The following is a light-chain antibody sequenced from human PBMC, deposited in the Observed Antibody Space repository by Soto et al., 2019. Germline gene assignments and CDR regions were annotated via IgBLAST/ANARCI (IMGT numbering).Light chain of an antibody. CDR3: CAYAGNYIRI. V-gene: IGLV2-11*01. CDR1: SSDVGAYNY. J-gene: IGLJ2*01. CDR2: DVT. Sequence: QSALTQPRSVSGSPGQSVAISCTGTSSDVGAYNYVSWYQQHPGKAPKLMIYDVTKRPSGVPDRFSGSKSGNTASLTISGLQAEDEADYYCCAYAGNYIRIFGVGTKLTVL.